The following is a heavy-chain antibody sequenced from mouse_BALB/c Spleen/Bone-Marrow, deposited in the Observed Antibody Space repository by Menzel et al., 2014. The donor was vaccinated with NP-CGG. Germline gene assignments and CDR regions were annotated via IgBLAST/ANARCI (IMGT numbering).Heavy chain of an antibody. J-gene: IGHJ3*01. Sequence: VKLEESGPGLVSPSQSLSIPCTVSGFSLTSYGVHWVRQPPGKGLEWLGVIWAGGSTNYNSALMSRLSISKDNSKSQVFLKMNSLQTDDTAMYHCASMITTAWFAYWGQGTLVTVSA. D-gene: IGHD2-4*01. V-gene: IGHV2-9*02. CDR3: ASMITTAWFAY. CDR2: IWAGGST. CDR1: GFSLTSYG.